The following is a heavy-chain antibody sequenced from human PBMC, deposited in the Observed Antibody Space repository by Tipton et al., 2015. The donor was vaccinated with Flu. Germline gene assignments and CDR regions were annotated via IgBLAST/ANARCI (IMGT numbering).Heavy chain of an antibody. CDR3: ARVVPAALYYFDY. Sequence: VQLVQSGGGLVQPGGSLRLSCAASGFTFSSYWMSWVRQAPGKGLEWVANIKQDGSEKYYVGSVKGRFTISRDNAKNSLYLQMNSLRAEDTAVYYCARVVPAALYYFDYWGQGTLVTVSS. J-gene: IGHJ4*02. CDR2: IKQDGSEK. V-gene: IGHV3-7*01. CDR1: GFTFSSYW. D-gene: IGHD2-2*01.